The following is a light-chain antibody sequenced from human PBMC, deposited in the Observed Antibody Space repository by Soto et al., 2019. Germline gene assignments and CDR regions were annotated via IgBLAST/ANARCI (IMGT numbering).Light chain of an antibody. Sequence: IQMTQSPSTLSASVGDRVTLTCRASQSISGWLAWYQQKPGKAPKLLIYDASSLESGVPSRFSGSGSGTEFSLTISRLQPDDFATYYCQQYNSYSVNAFGQGTKVDIK. V-gene: IGKV1-5*01. CDR2: DAS. CDR1: QSISGW. CDR3: QQYNSYSVNA. J-gene: IGKJ2*01.